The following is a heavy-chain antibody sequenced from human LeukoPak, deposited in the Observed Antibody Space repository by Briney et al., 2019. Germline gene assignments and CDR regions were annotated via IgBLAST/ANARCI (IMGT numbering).Heavy chain of an antibody. Sequence: SETLSLTCAVYGGSFSGYYWSWIRQPPGKGLEWIGEINHSGSTNYNPSLKSRVTISVDTSKNQFSLKLSSVTAADTAVYYFARGRGAVAGTEWFDPWGQGTLVTVSS. V-gene: IGHV4-34*01. CDR3: ARGRGAVAGTEWFDP. D-gene: IGHD6-19*01. CDR1: GGSFSGYY. CDR2: INHSGST. J-gene: IGHJ5*02.